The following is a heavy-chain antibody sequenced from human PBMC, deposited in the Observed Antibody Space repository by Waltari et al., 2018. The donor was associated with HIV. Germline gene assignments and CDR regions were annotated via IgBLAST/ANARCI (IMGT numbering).Heavy chain of an antibody. CDR1: GFTFTSSA. D-gene: IGHD3-10*01. J-gene: IGHJ2*01. CDR2: IVVGSGNT. CDR3: AADRTYYYGSGSLGYFDL. V-gene: IGHV1-58*02. Sequence: QMQLVQSGPEVKKPGTSVKVSCKASGFTFTSSAMQWVRQARGQRLEWIGWIVVGSGNTNYAKKFQERVTITRDMSTSTAYMELSSLRSEDTAVYYCAADRTYYYGSGSLGYFDLWGRGTLVTVSS.